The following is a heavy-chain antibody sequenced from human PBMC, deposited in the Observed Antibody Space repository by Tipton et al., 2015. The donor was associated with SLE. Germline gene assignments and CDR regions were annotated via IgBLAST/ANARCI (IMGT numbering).Heavy chain of an antibody. Sequence: SLRLSCAASGFTFDDYAMHWVRQAPGKGLEWVSGISWNSGSIGYADSVKGRFTISRDNAKNSLYLQMNSLRAEDTALYYCAKDNQGSSWPEFDYWGQGTLVTVSS. J-gene: IGHJ4*02. CDR3: AKDNQGSSWPEFDY. CDR1: GFTFDDYA. V-gene: IGHV3-9*01. CDR2: ISWNSGSI. D-gene: IGHD6-13*01.